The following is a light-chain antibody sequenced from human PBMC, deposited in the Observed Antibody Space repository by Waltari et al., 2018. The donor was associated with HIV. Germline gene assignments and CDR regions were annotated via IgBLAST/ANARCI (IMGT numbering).Light chain of an antibody. V-gene: IGLV2-14*01. J-gene: IGLJ2*01. CDR2: EVS. CDR1: SSAVGGYNY. CDR3: SSYTSSSTLVV. Sequence: QSALTHPASVSGSPGQSITISCTGTSSAVGGYNYVSWYQQHPGKAPKLMIYEVSNRPSGVSNRFSGSKSGNTASLTISGLQAEDEADYYCSSYTSSSTLVVFGGGTKLTVL.